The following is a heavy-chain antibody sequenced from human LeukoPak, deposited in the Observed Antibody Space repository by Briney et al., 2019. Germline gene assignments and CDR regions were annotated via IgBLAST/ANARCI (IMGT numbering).Heavy chain of an antibody. CDR1: GYSFTSYW. CDR2: IDPSDSYT. D-gene: IGHD6-19*01. CDR3: TRQRSGWPIDF. Sequence: GESLKISCKGSGYSFTSYWITWVRQMPGTGLEWMGRIDPSDSYTNYSPSFQGHFTISADKSISTAYLQWSSLKAPDTAMYYCTRQRSGWPIDFWGQGTPVTVSS. J-gene: IGHJ4*02. V-gene: IGHV5-10-1*01.